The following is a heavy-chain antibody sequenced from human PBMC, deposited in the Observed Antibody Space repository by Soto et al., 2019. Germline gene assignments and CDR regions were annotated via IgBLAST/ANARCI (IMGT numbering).Heavy chain of an antibody. Sequence: GGSLRLSCAASGFTFSSYAMSWVRQAPGKGLEWVSAISGSGGSTYYADSVKGRFTISRDNSKNTLYLQMNSLRAEDTAVYYCAKEVTIFGVVIPFAAYGMDVWGQGTTVTVSS. D-gene: IGHD3-3*01. CDR2: ISGSGGST. CDR1: GFTFSSYA. J-gene: IGHJ6*02. V-gene: IGHV3-23*01. CDR3: AKEVTIFGVVIPFAAYGMDV.